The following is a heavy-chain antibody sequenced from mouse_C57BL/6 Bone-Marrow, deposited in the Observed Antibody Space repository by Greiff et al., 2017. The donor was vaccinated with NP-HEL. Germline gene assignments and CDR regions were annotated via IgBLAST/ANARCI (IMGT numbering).Heavy chain of an antibody. Sequence: DVMLVESGGGLVKPGGSLKLSCAASGFTFSDYGMHWVRQAPEKGLEWVAYISSGSSTIYYADTVKGRFNISRDNAKNTLFLQMTSLRSEDTAMYSFARRRLTFPYWYFDVWGTGTTVTVSS. D-gene: IGHD2-2*01. CDR2: ISSGSSTI. CDR3: ARRRLTFPYWYFDV. V-gene: IGHV5-17*01. J-gene: IGHJ1*03. CDR1: GFTFSDYG.